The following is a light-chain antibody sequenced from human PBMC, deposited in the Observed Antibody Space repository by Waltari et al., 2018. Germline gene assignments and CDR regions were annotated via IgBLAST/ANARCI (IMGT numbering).Light chain of an antibody. CDR3: QLYDDFPPYT. CDR1: RDINNF. CDR2: DAS. Sequence: DIQMTQSPSSLSASVGDRVTISCQASRDINNFLNWYQQKPGKAPTLLIYDASNLEIGVPSRFSGRGSGTHFTLTITNVQPEDVATYYCQLYDDFPPYTFGQGPSWISN. V-gene: IGKV1-33*01. J-gene: IGKJ2*01.